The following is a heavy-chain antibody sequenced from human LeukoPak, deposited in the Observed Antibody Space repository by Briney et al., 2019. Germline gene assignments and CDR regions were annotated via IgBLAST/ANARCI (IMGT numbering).Heavy chain of an antibody. CDR3: AKDLGSVVTPPSLDY. D-gene: IGHD4-23*01. Sequence: GGSLRLSCAASGFTFSSYAMSWVRQAPGKGLEWVSAISGSGGSTYYADSVKGRFTISRDNSKNTLYLQMNSLRAEDTAVYYCAKDLGSVVTPPSLDYWGQGTLVTVSS. CDR2: ISGSGGST. CDR1: GFTFSSYA. V-gene: IGHV3-23*01. J-gene: IGHJ4*02.